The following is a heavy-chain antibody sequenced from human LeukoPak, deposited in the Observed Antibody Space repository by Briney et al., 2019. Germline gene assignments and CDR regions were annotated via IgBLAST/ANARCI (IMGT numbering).Heavy chain of an antibody. CDR3: ARAVVGATTNWFDP. V-gene: IGHV4-34*01. CDR2: INHSGST. CDR1: GGSFSGYD. J-gene: IGHJ5*02. Sequence: SETLSLTCAVYGGSFSGYDWSWIRQPPGKGLEWIWEINHSGSTKYNPSLKSRATIPVDTSKNQFSLKLSSVTAADTAVYYCARAVVGATTNWFDPWGQGTLVTVSS. D-gene: IGHD1-26*01.